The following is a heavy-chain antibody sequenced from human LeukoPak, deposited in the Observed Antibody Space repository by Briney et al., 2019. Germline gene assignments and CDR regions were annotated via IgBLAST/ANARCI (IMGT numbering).Heavy chain of an antibody. Sequence: PGGSLRLSCAASGFTFSSYEMNWVRQAPGKGLEWVSGIIGGAGGTYYADSVKGRLTISRDNAKNTLYLQMNSLRAEDTAVYYCAHGSMYQLDYWGQGTLVTVSS. J-gene: IGHJ4*02. CDR1: GFTFSSYE. CDR3: AHGSMYQLDY. D-gene: IGHD2-2*01. V-gene: IGHV3-23*01. CDR2: IIGGAGGT.